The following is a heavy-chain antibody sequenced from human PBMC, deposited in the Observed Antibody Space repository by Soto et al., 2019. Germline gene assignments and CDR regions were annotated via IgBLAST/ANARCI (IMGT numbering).Heavy chain of an antibody. V-gene: IGHV3-21*01. Sequence: GGSLRLSCAASGFTFSSYSMSWVRQAPGKGLEWVSSISSSSSYIYYADSVKGRFTISRDNAKNSLYLQMNSLRAEDTAVYYCARSRSLIPAYYFDYWGQGTLVTVSS. J-gene: IGHJ4*02. CDR3: ARSRSLIPAYYFDY. D-gene: IGHD2-21*01. CDR2: ISSSSSYI. CDR1: GFTFSSYS.